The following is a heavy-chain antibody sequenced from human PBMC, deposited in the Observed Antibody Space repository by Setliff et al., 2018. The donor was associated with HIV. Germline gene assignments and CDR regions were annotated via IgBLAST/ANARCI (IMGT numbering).Heavy chain of an antibody. CDR2: ISSSGYTR. J-gene: IGHJ6*03. D-gene: IGHD1-26*01. CDR1: GFTFSTYE. V-gene: IGHV3-48*03. Sequence: GGSLRLSCAASGFTFSTYEMNWVRQAQGKGPEWVSYISSSGYTRYYADSVKGRFTISRDNAKNSLYLQMNSLRAEDTAVYYCASSVGTSLYYYYYMDVWGKGTTVTVSS. CDR3: ASSVGTSLYYYYYMDV.